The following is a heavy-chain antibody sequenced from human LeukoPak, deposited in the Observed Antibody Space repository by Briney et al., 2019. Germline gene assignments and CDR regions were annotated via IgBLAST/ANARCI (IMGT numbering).Heavy chain of an antibody. V-gene: IGHV3-23*01. CDR1: RFTFSGYT. CDR2: VSGIGDKT. CDR3: ARDFHDSSGYYFDY. J-gene: IGHJ4*02. Sequence: GGSLRLSCAASRFTFSGYTMSWVRHAPGKGLEWVSAVSGIGDKTFYADSVKGRFTISRDNSKVTLYLQMNSLRAEDTALYYCARDFHDSSGYYFDYWGQGTLVTVSS. D-gene: IGHD3-22*01.